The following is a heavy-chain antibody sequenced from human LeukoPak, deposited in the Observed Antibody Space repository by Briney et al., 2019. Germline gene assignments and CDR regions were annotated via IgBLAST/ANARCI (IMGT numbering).Heavy chain of an antibody. CDR3: ARAVISGSNDYYYYYMDV. D-gene: IGHD1-26*01. Sequence: ASVKVSCKASGYIFTDYYMHWVRQAPGQGLEWMGWINPKSDGTKYAQNFQGRVTMTRDTSISTAYMELSRLRSDDTAVYYCARAVISGSNDYYYYYMDVWGKGTTVTVSS. CDR1: GYIFTDYY. V-gene: IGHV1-2*02. J-gene: IGHJ6*03. CDR2: INPKSDGT.